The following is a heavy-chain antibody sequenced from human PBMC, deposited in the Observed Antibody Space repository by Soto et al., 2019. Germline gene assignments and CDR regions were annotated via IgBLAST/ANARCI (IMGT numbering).Heavy chain of an antibody. CDR1: GGSISSGDYY. CDR2: IYYSGST. CDR3: ARVDGDYVFFDY. J-gene: IGHJ4*02. Sequence: SETLSLTCTVSGGSISSGDYYWSWIRQPPGKGLEWIGYIYYSGSTYYNPSLKSRVNISVDTSKNQFSLKLSSVTAADTAVYYCARVDGDYVFFDYWGQGTLVTVSS. D-gene: IGHD4-17*01. V-gene: IGHV4-30-4*01.